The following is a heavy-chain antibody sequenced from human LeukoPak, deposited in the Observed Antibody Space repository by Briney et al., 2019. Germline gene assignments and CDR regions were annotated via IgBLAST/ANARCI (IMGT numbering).Heavy chain of an antibody. CDR1: GFTVSSNY. CDR3: ARYGTRNYFDY. V-gene: IGHV3-66*01. CDR2: IYSGGST. J-gene: IGHJ4*02. D-gene: IGHD2-8*01. Sequence: GGSLRLSCAASGFTVSSNYMSWVRQAPGKGLEWVSVIYSGGSTYYADSVKGRFTISRDNSKNTLYLQMNSLRAEDTAVYYCARYGTRNYFDYWGQGTLVTVSS.